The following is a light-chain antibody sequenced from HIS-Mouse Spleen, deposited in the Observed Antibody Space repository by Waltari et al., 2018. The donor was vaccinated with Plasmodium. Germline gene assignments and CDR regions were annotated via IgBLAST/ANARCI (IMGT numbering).Light chain of an antibody. Sequence: QSALTQPPSASGSPGQSVTISCTGTSSDVGGYNYVSWYQQPPGKAPKLMIYEVSKRPSGVPDRFPGSKSGNTASLTVSGLQAEDEADYYCSSYAGSNNLVFGGGTKLTVL. CDR2: EVS. CDR3: SSYAGSNNLV. CDR1: SSDVGGYNY. V-gene: IGLV2-8*01. J-gene: IGLJ2*01.